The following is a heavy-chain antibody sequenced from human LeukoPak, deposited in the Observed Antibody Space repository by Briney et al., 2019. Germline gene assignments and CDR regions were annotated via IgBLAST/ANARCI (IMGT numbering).Heavy chain of an antibody. CDR1: GFTFSRYS. CDR3: ARDFRGVPFDC. CDR2: ISSGTATI. V-gene: IGHV3-48*01. J-gene: IGHJ4*02. D-gene: IGHD3-10*01. Sequence: GGSLRLSCAASGFTFSRYSMHWVRRAPGKGLEWVSYISSGTATIYYADFVKGRFTISRDNAKNSLYLQMDSLRAEDTALYYCARDFRGVPFDCWGQGTLVTVSS.